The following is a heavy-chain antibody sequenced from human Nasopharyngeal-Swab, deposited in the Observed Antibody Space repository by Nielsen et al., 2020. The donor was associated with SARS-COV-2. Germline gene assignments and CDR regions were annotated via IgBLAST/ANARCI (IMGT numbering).Heavy chain of an antibody. CDR2: IYYSGST. J-gene: IGHJ4*02. D-gene: IGHD3-3*01. CDR1: GGSISSGGYY. Sequence: SETLSLTCTVSGGSISSGGYYWSWIRQHPGKGLEWIGYIYYSGSTYYNPSLKSRVTISVDTSKNQFSLKLSSVTAADTAVYYCARGNNDFWSGYVYWGQGTLATVSS. V-gene: IGHV4-31*03. CDR3: ARGNNDFWSGYVY.